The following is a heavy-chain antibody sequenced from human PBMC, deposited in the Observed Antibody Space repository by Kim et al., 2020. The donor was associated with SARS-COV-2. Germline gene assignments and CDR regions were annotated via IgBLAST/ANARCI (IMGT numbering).Heavy chain of an antibody. CDR2: ISSSGSTI. V-gene: IGHV3-11*01. CDR3: ARDYPYDSSGYYYRVDYYYYGMDV. J-gene: IGHJ6*02. CDR1: GFTFSDYY. D-gene: IGHD3-22*01. Sequence: GGSLRLSCAASGFTFSDYYMSWIRQAPGKGLEWVSYISSSGSTIYYADSVKGRFTISRDNAKNSLYLQMNSLRAEDTAVYYCARDYPYDSSGYYYRVDYYYYGMDVWGQGTTVTVSS.